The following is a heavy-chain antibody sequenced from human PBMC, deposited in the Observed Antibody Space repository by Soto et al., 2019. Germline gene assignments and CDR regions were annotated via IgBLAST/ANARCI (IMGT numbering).Heavy chain of an antibody. CDR3: DRATYFSDSSGYTRCLDY. D-gene: IGHD3-22*01. Sequence: GGSLRLSCAVSGFTLSDHYIDWVRQAPGKGLEWVGRSRDKPQGYSTAYAASVKGRFTTSRDESKNSAYLQMNSLKTEDTAVYYCDRATYFSDSSGYTRCLDYWGQGTLVTVSS. CDR2: SRDKPQGYST. J-gene: IGHJ4*02. CDR1: GFTLSDHY. V-gene: IGHV3-72*01.